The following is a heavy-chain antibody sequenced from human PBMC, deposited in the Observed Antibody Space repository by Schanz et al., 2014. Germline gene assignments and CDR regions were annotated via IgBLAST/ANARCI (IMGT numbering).Heavy chain of an antibody. CDR3: ARDRRNADLDY. J-gene: IGHJ4*02. CDR1: GFTFSSYA. Sequence: EVQLLESGGGLVQPGGSLRLSCAASGFTFSSYAMSWVRQAPGKGLEWVSSISTSGTYMYIADSLKGRFTISRDNAKNSLYLEMNSLRAEDTALYYCARDRRNADLDYWGQGTLVTVSS. D-gene: IGHD1-1*01. V-gene: IGHV3-21*01. CDR2: ISTSGTYM.